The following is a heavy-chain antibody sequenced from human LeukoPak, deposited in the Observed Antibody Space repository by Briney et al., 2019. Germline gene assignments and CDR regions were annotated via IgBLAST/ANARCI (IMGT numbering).Heavy chain of an antibody. J-gene: IGHJ6*03. CDR1: GYSISSGYY. D-gene: IGHD2-21*01. CDR3: ARVIQYSYYMDV. V-gene: IGHV4-38-2*02. CDR2: MFQSRNI. Sequence: SQTLSLTCTVSGYSISSGYYWGWIRQPPGKGLEWIVTMFQSRNIYYNSSLKSRVSISLDTSKNQFSLQLSSVTAADTAVYYCARVIQYSYYMDVWGKGTTVTVSS.